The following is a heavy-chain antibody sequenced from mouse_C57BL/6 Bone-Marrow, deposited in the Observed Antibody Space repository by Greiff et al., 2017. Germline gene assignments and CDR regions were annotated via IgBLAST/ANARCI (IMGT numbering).Heavy chain of an antibody. CDR2: IYPRSGNT. V-gene: IGHV1-81*01. D-gene: IGHD2-3*01. Sequence: VQLQQSGAELARPGASVTLSCTASGYTFTSYGISWVQQRPGQGLEWIGEIYPRSGNTYYNEKFKGKGTLTEDKSSSTAYMKLRSLQSDDSAVYYCAASCYYAMDYWGQGTSGTVSS. J-gene: IGHJ4*01. CDR1: GYTFTSYG. CDR3: AASCYYAMDY.